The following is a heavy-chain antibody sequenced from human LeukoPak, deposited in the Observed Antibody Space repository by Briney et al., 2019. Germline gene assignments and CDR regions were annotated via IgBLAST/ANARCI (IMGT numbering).Heavy chain of an antibody. D-gene: IGHD3-10*01. CDR1: GFTFSSYG. J-gene: IGHJ3*02. CDR3: AKHLVRGAIHDSFDI. CDR2: TSYDGSNK. Sequence: GRSLRLSCAAYGFTFSSYGMHWVRQAPGKGLEWVAVTSYDGSNKYYADSVKGRFTVSRDNSKNTLYLQMNSLRTEDTAVYYCAKHLVRGAIHDSFDIWGQGTRVTVSS. V-gene: IGHV3-30*18.